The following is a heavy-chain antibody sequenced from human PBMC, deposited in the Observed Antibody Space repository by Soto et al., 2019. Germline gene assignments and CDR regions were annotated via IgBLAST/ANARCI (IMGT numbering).Heavy chain of an antibody. D-gene: IGHD6-19*01. J-gene: IGHJ4*02. V-gene: IGHV3-30*18. CDR3: AKGFGQWLVSHRSDYFDY. CDR1: GFTFSSYG. Sequence: QVQLVESGGGVVQPGRSLRLSCAASGFTFSSYGMHWVRQAPGKGLEWVAVISYDGSNTYYADSVQGRFTISRDNSKNTLDLKMNSLRAEDTAVYYCAKGFGQWLVSHRSDYFDYWCQGTLVTVSS. CDR2: ISYDGSNT.